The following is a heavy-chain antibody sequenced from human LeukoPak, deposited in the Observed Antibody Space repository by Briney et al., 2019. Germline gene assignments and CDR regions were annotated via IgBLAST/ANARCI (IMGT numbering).Heavy chain of an antibody. Sequence: GGSLGLSCAASGFTFSSYAMSWVRQAPGKGLEWVSAISGSGGSTYYADSVKGRFTISRDNSKNTLYLQMNSLRAEDTAVYYCARTYYYDSSGRHLDYWGQGTLVTVSS. V-gene: IGHV3-23*01. CDR3: ARTYYYDSSGRHLDY. CDR2: ISGSGGST. D-gene: IGHD3-22*01. CDR1: GFTFSSYA. J-gene: IGHJ4*02.